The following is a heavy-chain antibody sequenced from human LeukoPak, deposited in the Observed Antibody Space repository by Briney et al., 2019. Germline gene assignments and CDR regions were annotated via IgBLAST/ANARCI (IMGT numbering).Heavy chain of an antibody. V-gene: IGHV3-11*04. J-gene: IGHJ6*03. Sequence: GGSLRLSCAASGFTFSDYYMSWIRQAPGKGLEWVSYISGSGSTIYYADSVKGRFTISRDNAKNSLYLQMNSLRAEDTAVYYCARLLGLNYYYYYYMDVWGKGTTVTVSS. CDR2: ISGSGSTI. CDR3: ARLLGLNYYYYYYMDV. CDR1: GFTFSDYY. D-gene: IGHD3/OR15-3a*01.